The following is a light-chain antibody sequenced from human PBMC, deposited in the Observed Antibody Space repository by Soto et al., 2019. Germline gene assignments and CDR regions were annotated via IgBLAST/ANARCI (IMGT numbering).Light chain of an antibody. Sequence: DIQMTQSPSSLSVSVGARVTITCRASQSIRYNLGWYQQRPGKPPERLLYDTFTLASGVPSRFSGSGSGTEFTLTISSLKPEDVATYYCLQDQAYLWTFGPGTKVELK. CDR1: QSIRYN. CDR3: LQDQAYLWT. J-gene: IGKJ1*01. V-gene: IGKV1-17*01. CDR2: DTF.